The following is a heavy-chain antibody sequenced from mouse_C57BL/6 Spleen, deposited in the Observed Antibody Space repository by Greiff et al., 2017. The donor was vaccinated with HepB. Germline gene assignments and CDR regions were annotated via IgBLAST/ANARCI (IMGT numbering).Heavy chain of an antibody. CDR1: GFTFTDYY. CDR2: IRNKANGYTT. D-gene: IGHD2-4*01. V-gene: IGHV7-3*01. CDR3: ARYIPPDDYDEGGWYFDV. J-gene: IGHJ1*03. Sequence: EVKLMESGGGLVQPGGSLSLSCAASGFTFTDYYMSWVRQPPGKALEWLGFIRNKANGYTTEYSASVKGRFTNSRDNCQSILYLQMNALRAEDSATYYCARYIPPDDYDEGGWYFDVWGTGTTVTVSS.